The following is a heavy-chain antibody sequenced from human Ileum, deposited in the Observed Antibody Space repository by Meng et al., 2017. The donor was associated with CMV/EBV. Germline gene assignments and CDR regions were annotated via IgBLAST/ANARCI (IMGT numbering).Heavy chain of an antibody. Sequence: HLPDAGPDLLKTSHTPSLTCYVACGPISNYYRTSLRPPAGKGLEYIAHIYTRETTNSNPSLKSRVTMSVYTSRNQFSLKLTSVTAADTAVYYCARNYGSGNWNFFHYWGQGTLVTVSS. V-gene: IGHV4-4*07. CDR3: ARNYGSGNWNFFHY. D-gene: IGHD3-10*01. J-gene: IGHJ4*02. CDR2: IYTRETT. CDR1: CGPISNYY.